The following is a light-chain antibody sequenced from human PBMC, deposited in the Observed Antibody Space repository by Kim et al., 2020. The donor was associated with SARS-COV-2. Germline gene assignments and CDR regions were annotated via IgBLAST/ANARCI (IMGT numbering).Light chain of an antibody. Sequence: SPGERATLSCRASQSVSSNLAWYQQKPGQAPRLLMYGASTRATGIPARFSGSGSGTEFTLTISSLQSEDFAVYYCQQYDKWPPLTFGGGTKVDIK. CDR2: GAS. CDR3: QQYDKWPPLT. J-gene: IGKJ4*01. V-gene: IGKV3-15*01. CDR1: QSVSSN.